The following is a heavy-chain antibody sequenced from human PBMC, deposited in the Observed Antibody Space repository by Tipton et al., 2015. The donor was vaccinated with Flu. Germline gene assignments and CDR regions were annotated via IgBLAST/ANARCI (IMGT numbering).Heavy chain of an antibody. CDR2: IYHSGSA. Sequence: LRLSCTVSGGSISSAGYSWTWIRQPPGKGLEWIGYIYHSGSAYYNPSLHSRVTMSVDRSKNQFSLKLNSVTAADTAVYYCATLRTVTTGYDPWGQGALVTVSS. V-gene: IGHV4-30-2*01. D-gene: IGHD4-11*01. CDR3: ATLRTVTTGYDP. J-gene: IGHJ5*02. CDR1: GGSISSAGYS.